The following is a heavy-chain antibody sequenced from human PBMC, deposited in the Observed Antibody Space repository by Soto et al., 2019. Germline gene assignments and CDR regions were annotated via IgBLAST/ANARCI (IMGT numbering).Heavy chain of an antibody. Sequence: GAYLKVSCTGFGYTFTAYWISWVRQMPGKGLEWMGRIDPRDSYVNYSPSFQGHVTSSLDKSISTAYLQWGSLKASDTAMYYCARLFCSTTTCDSWFDPRGQGTLVTVSS. D-gene: IGHD2-2*01. J-gene: IGHJ5*02. CDR2: IDPRDSYV. CDR1: GYTFTAYW. CDR3: ARLFCSTTTCDSWFDP. V-gene: IGHV5-10-1*01.